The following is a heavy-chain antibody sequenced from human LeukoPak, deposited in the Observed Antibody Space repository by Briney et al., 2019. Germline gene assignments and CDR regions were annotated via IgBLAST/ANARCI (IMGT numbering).Heavy chain of an antibody. D-gene: IGHD2-2*01. CDR2: IYTSGST. CDR1: AGSISSYY. Sequence: SETLSLTCTVPAGSISSYYWSWIRQPAGKGLDWIGRIYTSGSTNYNPSLKSRVTISVDTSKNQFSLKLSSVTAADTAVYYCARASLHYCSSSSCYLKYYYMDVWGKGTTVTVPS. CDR3: ARASLHYCSSSSCYLKYYYMDV. J-gene: IGHJ6*03. V-gene: IGHV4-4*07.